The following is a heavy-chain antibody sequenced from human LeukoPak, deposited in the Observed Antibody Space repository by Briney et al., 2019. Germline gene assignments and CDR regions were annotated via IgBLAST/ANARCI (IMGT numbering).Heavy chain of an antibody. CDR2: INHSGST. V-gene: IGHV4-34*01. CDR3: ARGPGGYGDY. J-gene: IGHJ4*02. D-gene: IGHD5-12*01. Sequence: PSETLSLTCAVYGGSFSGYYWSWIRQPPGKGLEWIGEINHSGSTNYNPSLKSRVTISVDTSKNQFSLKLSSVTAADTAVYHCARGPGGYGDYWGQGTLVTVSS. CDR1: GGSFSGYY.